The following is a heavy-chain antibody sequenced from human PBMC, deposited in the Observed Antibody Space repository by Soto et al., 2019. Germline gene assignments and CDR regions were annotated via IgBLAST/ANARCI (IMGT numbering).Heavy chain of an antibody. Sequence: EVQLVESGVGLVKPGGSLRLSCAASGFTFSNAWMSWVRQAPGGGLEWVGRIKRNIDGGTTDYAAPVKGRFAISRDDSNSILYLEMNSLRSEDTAVYYCTTVDAVVLNWGQGLLVTVSS. D-gene: IGHD6-19*01. CDR3: TTVDAVVLN. CDR2: IKRNIDGGTT. V-gene: IGHV3-15*01. J-gene: IGHJ4*02. CDR1: GFTFSNAW.